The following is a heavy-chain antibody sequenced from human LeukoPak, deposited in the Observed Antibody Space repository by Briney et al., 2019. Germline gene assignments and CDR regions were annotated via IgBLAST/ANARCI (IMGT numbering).Heavy chain of an antibody. D-gene: IGHD5-18*01. V-gene: IGHV4-34*01. J-gene: IGHJ4*02. CDR3: ASYTAGGGGLDY. CDR2: INHSGST. CDR1: GGSFSGYY. Sequence: SETLSLTCAVYGGSFSGYYWSWIRQPPGKGLEWIGEINHSGSTNYNPSLKSRVAISVDTSKNQFSLKLSSVTAADTAVYYCASYTAGGGGLDYWGQGTLVTVSS.